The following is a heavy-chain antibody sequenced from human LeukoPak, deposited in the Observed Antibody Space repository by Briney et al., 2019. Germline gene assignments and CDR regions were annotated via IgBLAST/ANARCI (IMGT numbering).Heavy chain of an antibody. CDR2: IYYSGST. J-gene: IGHJ3*02. D-gene: IGHD1-26*01. CDR1: GGSISSSRYY. Sequence: SETLSLTCTVSGGSISSSRYYWGWIRQPPGKGLEWIGSIYYSGSTYYNPSLKSRVTISVDTSKNQFSLKLSSVTAADTAVNYCARTRVGATYGAFDIWGQGTMVTVSS. CDR3: ARTRVGATYGAFDI. V-gene: IGHV4-39*01.